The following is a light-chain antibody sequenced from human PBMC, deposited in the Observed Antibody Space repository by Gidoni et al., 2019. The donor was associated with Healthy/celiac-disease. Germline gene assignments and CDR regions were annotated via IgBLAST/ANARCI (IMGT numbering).Light chain of an antibody. J-gene: IGKJ1*01. CDR2: KAS. CDR3: QQYNSYSAWT. CDR1: QSISSW. Sequence: DIQMTQSPSTLSASVGDRVTIPCRASQSISSWLAWYQQKPGKAPTLLTYKASSLESGVPSRFSGSGSGTEFTLTISSLQPDDFATYYCQQYNSYSAWTFGQGTKVEIK. V-gene: IGKV1-5*03.